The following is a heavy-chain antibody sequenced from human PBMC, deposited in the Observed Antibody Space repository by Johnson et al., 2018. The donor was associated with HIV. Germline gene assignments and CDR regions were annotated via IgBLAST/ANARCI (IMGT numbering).Heavy chain of an antibody. Sequence: VQLVESGGGVVWPGGSLRLSCAASGFNFNDYGMTWVRQVTGKGLEWVSGINWNVGSTGYADSVKGRFTISRDNAKSSLYLQINDLRAEDTAFYYCAKDRALGWELLSAFDIWGQGTMVIVSS. CDR1: GFNFNDYG. CDR3: AKDRALGWELLSAFDI. J-gene: IGHJ3*02. D-gene: IGHD1-26*01. CDR2: INWNVGST. V-gene: IGHV3-20*04.